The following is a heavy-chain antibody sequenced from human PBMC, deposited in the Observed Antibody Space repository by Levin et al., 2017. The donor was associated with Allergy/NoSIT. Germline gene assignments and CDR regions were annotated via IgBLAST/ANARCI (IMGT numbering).Heavy chain of an antibody. V-gene: IGHV3-23*01. Sequence: GESLKISCAASGFTFSNYAMSWVRQAPGKGLEWVSGISGGGDTTYYADSVKGRFTISRDKSKNTLLLQMDSLRAEDTALYCSAGGRGGGRYKLALSDYWGQGTLVTVSS. CDR2: ISGGGDTT. D-gene: IGHD2-15*01. CDR3: AGGRGGGRYKLALSDY. CDR1: GFTFSNYA. J-gene: IGHJ4*02.